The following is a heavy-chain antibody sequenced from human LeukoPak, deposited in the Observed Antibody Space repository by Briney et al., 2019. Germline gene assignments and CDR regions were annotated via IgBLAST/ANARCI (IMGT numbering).Heavy chain of an antibody. Sequence: PSGGSLRLSCAASGFTFSSYAMSWVRQAPGKGLVWVSAISGSGGSTYYADSVKGRFTISRDNSKNTLYLQMNSLRAEDTAVYYCAKGAGSSETSYYYYGMDVWGQGTTVTVSS. CDR1: GFTFSSYA. V-gene: IGHV3-23*01. CDR3: AKGAGSSETSYYYYGMDV. D-gene: IGHD1-26*01. J-gene: IGHJ6*02. CDR2: ISGSGGST.